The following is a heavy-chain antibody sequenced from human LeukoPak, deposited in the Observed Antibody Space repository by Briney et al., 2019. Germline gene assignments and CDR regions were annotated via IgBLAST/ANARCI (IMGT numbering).Heavy chain of an antibody. Sequence: ASVKVSCKASGYTFTGYDMHWVRQAPGQRLEWMGWINPNSGGTNYAQKFQGRVTMTRDTSIRTAYMELSRLRSDDTAVYYCARSDGGYDLYGMDVWGQGTTVTVSS. V-gene: IGHV1-2*02. CDR1: GYTFTGYD. CDR3: ARSDGGYDLYGMDV. J-gene: IGHJ6*02. CDR2: INPNSGGT. D-gene: IGHD5-12*01.